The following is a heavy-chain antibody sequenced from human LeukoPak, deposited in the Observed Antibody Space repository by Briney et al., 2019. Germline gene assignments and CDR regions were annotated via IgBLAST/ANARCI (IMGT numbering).Heavy chain of an antibody. J-gene: IGHJ4*02. Sequence: GGSLRLSCAASGFTFSSYAMHWVRQAPGKGLERVAVISYDGSNKYYADSVKGRFTISRDNSKNTLYLQMNSLRAEDTAVYYCAREKLATEAFDYWGQGTLVTVSS. CDR1: GFTFSSYA. D-gene: IGHD5-12*01. CDR3: AREKLATEAFDY. V-gene: IGHV3-30-3*01. CDR2: ISYDGSNK.